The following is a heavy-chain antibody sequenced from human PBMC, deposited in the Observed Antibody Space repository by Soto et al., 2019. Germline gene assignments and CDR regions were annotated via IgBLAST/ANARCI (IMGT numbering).Heavy chain of an antibody. CDR3: ARDFLTPNSRIVGATGAFDI. Sequence: QVQLVESGGGVVQPGRSLRLSCAASGFTFSSYAMHWVRQAPGKGLEWVAVISHDGSNKYYADSVKGRFTISRDNSKNTLYLQMNSLRAEDTAVYYCARDFLTPNSRIVGATGAFDIWGQGTMVTVSS. J-gene: IGHJ3*02. CDR2: ISHDGSNK. D-gene: IGHD1-26*01. CDR1: GFTFSSYA. V-gene: IGHV3-30-3*01.